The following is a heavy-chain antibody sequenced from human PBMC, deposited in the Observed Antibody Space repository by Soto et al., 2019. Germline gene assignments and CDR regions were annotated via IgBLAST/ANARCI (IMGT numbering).Heavy chain of an antibody. CDR2: IYHSGST. V-gene: IGHV4-59*12. J-gene: IGHJ5*02. CDR3: ARVWTTVTNWFDP. CDR1: GGSISSYY. D-gene: IGHD4-17*01. Sequence: SETLSLTCTVSGGSISSYYWSWIRQPPGKGLEWIGNIYHSGSTNYNPSLRSRVTISVDKSKNQFSLKLSSVTAADTAVYYCARVWTTVTNWFDPWGQGTLVTVSS.